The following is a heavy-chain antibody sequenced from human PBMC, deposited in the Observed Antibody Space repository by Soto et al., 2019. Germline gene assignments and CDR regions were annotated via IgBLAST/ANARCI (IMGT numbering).Heavy chain of an antibody. J-gene: IGHJ2*01. Sequence: QVQLVQSGAEVKKPGASVQVSCKASGYTFTSSAIHWVRQAPGQRLEWMGWINVDNGDIKYSEKFQGRVTMTRDTSATTAFMELTSLTSEDTAVYYCSRHDSTVVLPGGSFDLWGRGTLLTVSS. CDR1: GYTFTSSA. CDR2: INVDNGDI. D-gene: IGHD3-10*01. V-gene: IGHV1-3*01. CDR3: SRHDSTVVLPGGSFDL.